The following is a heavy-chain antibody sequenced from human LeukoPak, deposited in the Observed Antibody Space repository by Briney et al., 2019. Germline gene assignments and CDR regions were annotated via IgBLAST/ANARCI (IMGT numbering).Heavy chain of an antibody. D-gene: IGHD1-26*01. Sequence: SETLSLTCTVSGYSISSGYYWGWIRQPPGKGLEWIGSIYHSGSTYYNPSLKSRVTISVDTSKNQFSLKLNSVTAADTAVYYCARNSGNYLAAFDYWGQGTLVTVSS. J-gene: IGHJ4*02. CDR3: ARNSGNYLAAFDY. V-gene: IGHV4-38-2*02. CDR1: GYSISSGYY. CDR2: IYHSGST.